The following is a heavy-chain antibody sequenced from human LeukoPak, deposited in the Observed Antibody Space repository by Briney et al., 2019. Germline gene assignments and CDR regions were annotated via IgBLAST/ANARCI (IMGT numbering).Heavy chain of an antibody. J-gene: IGHJ5*02. V-gene: IGHV4-34*01. CDR1: GGSFSGYY. CDR3: VTVESGVATP. Sequence: SETLSLTCAVYGGSFSGYYWSWIRQPPGKGLEWIGSVYYSGTTYYNPSFKSRVTISVDTSKNQFSLKLSSVTAADTAVYYCVTVESGVATPWGQGTLVTVSS. CDR2: VYYSGTT. D-gene: IGHD2-8*01.